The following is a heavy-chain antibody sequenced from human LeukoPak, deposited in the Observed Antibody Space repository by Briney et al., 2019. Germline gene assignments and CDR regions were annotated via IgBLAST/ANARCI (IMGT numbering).Heavy chain of an antibody. CDR1: GYTFTAYY. V-gene: IGHV1-2*06. CDR2: INANSGGT. Sequence: ASVKVSCXASGYTFTAYYVHWVRQAPGQGLEWMGRINANSGGTNFAQRFQGRVTMTRNTPISTAYMELSRLRSDDTAVYYCARSDYYDFWSGYYKGMNWFDPWGQGTLVTVSS. D-gene: IGHD3-3*01. CDR3: ARSDYYDFWSGYYKGMNWFDP. J-gene: IGHJ5*02.